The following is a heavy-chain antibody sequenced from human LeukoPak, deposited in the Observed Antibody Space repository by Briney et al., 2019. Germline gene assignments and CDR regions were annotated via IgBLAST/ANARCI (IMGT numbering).Heavy chain of an antibody. Sequence: SETLSLTCTVSGGSISSYYWSWIRQPPGKGLEWIGYIYYSGSTNYNPSLKSRVTISVDTSKNQFSLKLSSVTAADTAVYYCASKIRYYYNGSEPAEYFQHWGQGTLVTVSS. CDR2: IYYSGST. D-gene: IGHD3-10*01. V-gene: IGHV4-59*01. CDR3: ASKIRYYYNGSEPAEYFQH. CDR1: GGSISSYY. J-gene: IGHJ1*01.